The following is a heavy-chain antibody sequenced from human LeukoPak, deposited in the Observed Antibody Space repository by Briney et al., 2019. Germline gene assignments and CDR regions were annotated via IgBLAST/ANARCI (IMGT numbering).Heavy chain of an antibody. D-gene: IGHD6-13*01. V-gene: IGHV1-18*01. CDR3: ARVKGDSSSWYSLDY. J-gene: IGHJ4*02. CDR1: GYTFTSYG. Sequence: ASVKVSCKASGYTFTSYGISWVRQAPGQGLEWMGWISAYNGNTNYAQKLQGRVTMTTDTSTSTAYMELRSLRSDDTAVYYCARVKGDSSSWYSLDYWGQGTLVTVSS. CDR2: ISAYNGNT.